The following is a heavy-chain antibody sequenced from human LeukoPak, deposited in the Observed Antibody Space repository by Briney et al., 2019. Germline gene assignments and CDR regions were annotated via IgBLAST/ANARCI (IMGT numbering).Heavy chain of an antibody. V-gene: IGHV3-23*01. CDR1: GFTFSSDG. CDR3: AKEFHVSGWYPTSFDY. Sequence: GGSLRFSCAASGFTFSSDGMSWVRQAPGKGLEWVSTITGSGGSTYYADTVKGRFTISRDTSKNTLYLQMNSLRAEDTAVYYCAKEFHVSGWYPTSFDYWGQGTLVTVSS. J-gene: IGHJ4*02. D-gene: IGHD6-19*01. CDR2: ITGSGGST.